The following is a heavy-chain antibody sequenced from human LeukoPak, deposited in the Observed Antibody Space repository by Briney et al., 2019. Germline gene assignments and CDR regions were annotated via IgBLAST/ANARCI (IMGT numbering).Heavy chain of an antibody. CDR2: IYTSGST. D-gene: IGHD1-26*01. CDR1: GGSISSYY. V-gene: IGHV4-4*09. CDR3: ARHGWELRYPYYFDY. J-gene: IGHJ4*02. Sequence: SETLSLTCTVSGGSISSYYWNWIRQPPGKGLEWIGYIYTSGSTNYNPSLKSRVTISVDTSKNQFSLKLSSVTAADTAVYYCARHGWELRYPYYFDYWGQGTLVTVSS.